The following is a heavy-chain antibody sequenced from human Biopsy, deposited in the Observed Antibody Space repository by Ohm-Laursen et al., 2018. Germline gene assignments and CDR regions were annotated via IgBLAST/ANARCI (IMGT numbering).Heavy chain of an antibody. V-gene: IGHV4-61*01. J-gene: IGHJ5*02. CDR3: AREPRIAAVAYFDP. Sequence: SGTLSLTCAVSGGSVSSGSYYWSWIRQPPGKGLEWIGYIYYSGSANYNPSLKSRVTMSVDTSKNQFSLILSSMTAADTAVYYCAREPRIAAVAYFDPWGQGTLVTVSS. CDR2: IYYSGSA. CDR1: GGSVSSGSYY. D-gene: IGHD6-13*01.